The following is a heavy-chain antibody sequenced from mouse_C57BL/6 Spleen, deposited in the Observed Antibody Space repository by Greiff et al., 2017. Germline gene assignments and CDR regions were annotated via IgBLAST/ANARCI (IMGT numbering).Heavy chain of an antibody. CDR1: GYAFSSSW. Sequence: VQLQQSGPELVKPGASVKISCKASGYAFSSSWMNWVKQRPGKGLEWIGRIYPGAGDTNYNGKFKGKATLTADKSSSTAYMQLSSLPTEDSAIYYCARTLYSNFDYWGQGTTLTVSS. V-gene: IGHV1-82*01. CDR3: ARTLYSNFDY. D-gene: IGHD2-5*01. J-gene: IGHJ2*01. CDR2: IYPGAGDT.